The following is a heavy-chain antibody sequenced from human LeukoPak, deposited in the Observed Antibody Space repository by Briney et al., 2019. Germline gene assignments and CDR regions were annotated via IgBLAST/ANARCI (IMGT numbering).Heavy chain of an antibody. CDR3: ARGARAPRAAAGRPCWFDP. Sequence: ASVKVSCKASGYTFTSYDTNWVRQATGQGLEWMGWMNPNSGNTGYAQKFQGRVTITRNTSISTAYMELSSLRSEDTAVYYCARGARAPRAAAGRPCWFDPWGQGTLVTVSS. D-gene: IGHD6-13*01. V-gene: IGHV1-8*03. CDR2: MNPNSGNT. CDR1: GYTFTSYD. J-gene: IGHJ5*02.